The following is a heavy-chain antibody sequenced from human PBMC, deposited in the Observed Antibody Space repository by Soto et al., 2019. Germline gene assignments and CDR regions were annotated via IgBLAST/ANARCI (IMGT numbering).Heavy chain of an antibody. CDR3: AKDLEIAVAGPLDY. V-gene: IGHV3-23*01. Sequence: GGSLRLSCAASGFTFSSYAMSWVRQAPGKGLEWVSAISASGGATYYADPVKGRFTISRDNSKNTLYVQMNSLRAEDTAVYYCAKDLEIAVAGPLDYWGQGTLVTVSS. CDR2: ISASGGAT. J-gene: IGHJ4*02. D-gene: IGHD6-19*01. CDR1: GFTFSSYA.